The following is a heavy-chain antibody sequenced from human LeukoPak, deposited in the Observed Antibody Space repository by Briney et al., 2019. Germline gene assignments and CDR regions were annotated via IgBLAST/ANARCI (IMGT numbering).Heavy chain of an antibody. CDR2: MYFSGNT. J-gene: IGHJ4*02. CDR1: RGSISSSEYY. CDR3: ARNYTMSPGEGHGVKFFDS. Sequence: SETLSLTCTASRGSISSSEYYCGWVRQPPGKGLEWIGAMYFSGNTYYNPSLKSRVTISVDTSNDQSSLKLSSVTAADTAVYYCARNYTMSPGEGHGVKFFDSWGQGSLVTVSS. V-gene: IGHV4-39*01. D-gene: IGHD3-3*01.